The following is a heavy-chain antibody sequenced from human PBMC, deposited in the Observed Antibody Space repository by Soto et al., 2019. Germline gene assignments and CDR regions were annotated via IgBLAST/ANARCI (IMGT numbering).Heavy chain of an antibody. Sequence: VRQAPGKGLEWVSNIKQDGSQKWYADSVKGRFTISRDNSKNTLYLQMNSLRAEDTAVYYCAKKGYQLLSYYFDSGAREPWSPSP. V-gene: IGHV3-7*03. CDR2: IKQDGSQK. J-gene: IGHJ4*02. CDR3: AKKGYQLLSYYFDS. D-gene: IGHD2-2*01.